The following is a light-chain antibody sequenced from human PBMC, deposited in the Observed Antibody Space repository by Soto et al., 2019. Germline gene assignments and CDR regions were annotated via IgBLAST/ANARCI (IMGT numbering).Light chain of an antibody. CDR3: QVWDTSSDHSV. V-gene: IGLV3-21*02. CDR1: NIGSKS. J-gene: IGLJ7*01. Sequence: SYELTQPPSVSVAPGQTARITCGGNNIGSKSVHWYQQKPGQAPVLVVYDDSERPSGIPERFSGSNSGNTAALTISRVEAGDEADYYCQVWDTSSDHSVFGGGTQLTVL. CDR2: DDS.